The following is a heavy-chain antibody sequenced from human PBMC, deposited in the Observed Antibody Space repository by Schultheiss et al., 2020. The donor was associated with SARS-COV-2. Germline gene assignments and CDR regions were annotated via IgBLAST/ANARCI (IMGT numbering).Heavy chain of an antibody. CDR1: GFTFSSYW. D-gene: IGHD5-18*01. Sequence: GGSLRLSCAASGFTFSSYWMHWVRQAPGKGLVWVSRINSDGSSTSYADSVKGRFTISRDNAKNTLYLQMNSLRAEDTAVYYCAKGGHTAMVYYYYYYMDVWGKGTTVTVSS. V-gene: IGHV3-74*01. CDR3: AKGGHTAMVYYYYYYMDV. CDR2: INSDGSST. J-gene: IGHJ6*03.